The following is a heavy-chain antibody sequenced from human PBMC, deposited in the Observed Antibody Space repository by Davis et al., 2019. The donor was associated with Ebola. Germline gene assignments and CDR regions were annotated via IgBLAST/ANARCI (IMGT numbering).Heavy chain of an antibody. J-gene: IGHJ4*02. D-gene: IGHD3-10*01. Sequence: GESLKISCAASGFTFSDYYMSWIRQAPGKGLKWISYISSSGSTIYYADSVKGRFTISRNNAKNSLYLQMNILTEDDTAVYYCAREAGSSAYWGQGTLVTVSS. CDR3: AREAGSSAY. CDR1: GFTFSDYY. V-gene: IGHV3-11*04. CDR2: ISSSGSTI.